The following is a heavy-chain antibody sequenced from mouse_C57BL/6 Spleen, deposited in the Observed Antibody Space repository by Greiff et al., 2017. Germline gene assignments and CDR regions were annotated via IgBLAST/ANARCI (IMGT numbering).Heavy chain of an antibody. D-gene: IGHD2-4*01. Sequence: QVQLKQPGAELVKPGASVKMSCKASGYTFTSYWITWVKQRPGQGLEWIGDIYPGSGSTNYNEKFKSKATLTVDTSSSTAYMQLSSLTSEDSAVYYWARRSGYDYEYAMDYWGQGTSVTVSS. CDR3: ARRSGYDYEYAMDY. CDR1: GYTFTSYW. J-gene: IGHJ4*01. V-gene: IGHV1-55*01. CDR2: IYPGSGST.